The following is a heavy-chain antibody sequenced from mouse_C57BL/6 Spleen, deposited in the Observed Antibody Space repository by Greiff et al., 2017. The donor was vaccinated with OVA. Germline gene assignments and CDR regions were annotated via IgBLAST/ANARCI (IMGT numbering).Heavy chain of an antibody. CDR2: INPNYGTT. CDR3: EAGGSGYNYAMDY. V-gene: IGHV1-39*01. D-gene: IGHD3-2*02. CDR1: GYSFTDYN. Sequence: QLVESGPELVKPGASVKISCKASGYSFTDYNMNWVKQSNGKSLEWIGVINPNYGTTSYNQKFKGKATLTVDQSSSTAYMQLNSLTSEDSAVYYCEAGGSGYNYAMDYWGQGTSVTVSS. J-gene: IGHJ4*01.